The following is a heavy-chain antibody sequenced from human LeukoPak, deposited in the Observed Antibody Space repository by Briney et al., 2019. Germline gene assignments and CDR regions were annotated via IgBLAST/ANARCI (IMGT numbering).Heavy chain of an antibody. CDR2: ISRNGDTT. J-gene: IGHJ3*02. V-gene: IGHV3-64D*06. CDR3: VKALTDDAFDI. CDR1: GFTFNTFP. Sequence: GGSLRLSCSASGFTFNTFPMHWVRQAPGKGLEYFSAISRNGDTTYYADSVKGRFTISRDNSKNTLYLQMSSLRPEDTAVYYCVKALTDDAFDIWGQGTMVTVSS.